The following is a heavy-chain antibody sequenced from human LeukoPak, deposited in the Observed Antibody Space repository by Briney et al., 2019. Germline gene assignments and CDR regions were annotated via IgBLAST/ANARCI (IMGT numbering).Heavy chain of an antibody. Sequence: GGSMRLSCAASGFTFSSYGMHWVRQAPGKGLEWVAVIWYDGSNKYYADSVKGRFTISRDNSKNTLYLQMNSRRAEDTAEYCCAKVGKTNAGFDYWGQGSLVTVSS. CDR3: AKVGKTNAGFDY. CDR2: IWYDGSNK. J-gene: IGHJ4*02. D-gene: IGHD1-14*01. V-gene: IGHV3-33*06. CDR1: GFTFSSYG.